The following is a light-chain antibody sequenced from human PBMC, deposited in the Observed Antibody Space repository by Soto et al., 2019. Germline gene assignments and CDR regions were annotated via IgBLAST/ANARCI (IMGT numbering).Light chain of an antibody. Sequence: QSVLTQPPSASGTPGQRVTISCSGSSSNIGSNTVNWYQQLPGTAPKLLIYSNNQRPSGVPDRFSGSKSDTSASLAISGLQCEDEADYYCAAWDDSLNGVFGGGTKLTVL. CDR3: AAWDDSLNGV. V-gene: IGLV1-44*01. CDR1: SSNIGSNT. J-gene: IGLJ2*01. CDR2: SNN.